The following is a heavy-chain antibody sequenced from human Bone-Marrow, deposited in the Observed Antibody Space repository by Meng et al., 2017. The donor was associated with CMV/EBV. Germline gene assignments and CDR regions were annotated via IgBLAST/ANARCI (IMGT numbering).Heavy chain of an antibody. CDR1: GYSFTSYW. CDR3: ARLGGEYYSGRGGTYGCFDY. J-gene: IGHJ4*02. D-gene: IGHD2/OR15-2a*01. CDR2: IYPGDSDT. V-gene: IGHV5-51*01. Sequence: GGSLKIPRKGSGYSFTSYWIGWVRQMPGKGLEWMGIIYPGDSDTRYSPSFQGQVTISADKSISTAYLQWSSLKASDTAMYYCARLGGEYYSGRGGTYGCFDYWGQGTLVTVSS.